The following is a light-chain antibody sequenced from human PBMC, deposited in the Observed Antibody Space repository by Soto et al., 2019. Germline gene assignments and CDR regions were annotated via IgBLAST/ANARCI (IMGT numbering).Light chain of an antibody. CDR3: QSYDSSLSGSV. J-gene: IGLJ2*01. CDR2: GNA. Sequence: QSVLTQPPSVSGAPGQRVTISCTGSSSNIGAGYDVHWYQQLPGTAPKLLIYGNANRPSGVPDRFSGSKSGTSASLAITGLQAEDEAHYYCQSYDSSLSGSVFGGGTKLTVL. V-gene: IGLV1-40*01. CDR1: SSNIGAGYD.